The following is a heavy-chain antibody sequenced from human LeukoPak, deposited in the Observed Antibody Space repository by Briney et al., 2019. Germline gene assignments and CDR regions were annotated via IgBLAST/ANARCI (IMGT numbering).Heavy chain of an antibody. V-gene: IGHV4-34*01. CDR2: INHSGSA. Sequence: SETLSLTCAVYGGSFSGYYWSWIRQPPGRGLEWIGEINHSGSASYNPSLKSRVTISVDTSKNQFSLKLSSVTAADTAVYYCAREAGSGWPDFDYWGQGTLVTVSS. CDR3: AREAGSGWPDFDY. J-gene: IGHJ4*02. D-gene: IGHD6-19*01. CDR1: GGSFSGYY.